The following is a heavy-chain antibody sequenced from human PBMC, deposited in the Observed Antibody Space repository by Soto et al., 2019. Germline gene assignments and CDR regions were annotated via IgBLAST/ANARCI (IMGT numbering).Heavy chain of an antibody. CDR2: ISGSGSST. CDR1: GFRFSSKA. D-gene: IGHD6-6*01. J-gene: IGHJ4*02. V-gene: IGHV3-23*01. CDR3: AKENGFQFVNFGASGFDY. Sequence: EVQLLESGGGLVQPGGSLRLSCAASGFRFSSKAMSWVRQAPGKGLEWVSIISGSGSSTYYTDSVKGRFTISRDNSKNSVYLKMHYLRAEDTAVYYCAKENGFQFVNFGASGFDYWGQGSLVSVSS.